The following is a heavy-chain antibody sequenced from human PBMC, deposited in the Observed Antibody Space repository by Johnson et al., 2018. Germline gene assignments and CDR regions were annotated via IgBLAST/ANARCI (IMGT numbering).Heavy chain of an antibody. V-gene: IGHV3-49*03. J-gene: IGHJ1*01. CDR2: IRSKAYGGTT. Sequence: VQLVQSGGGLVQPGRSLRLSCTASGFTFGDYAMSWFRQAPGKGLAWVGFIRSKAYGGTTEYAASVKGRFTISRDDSKSISYLQMNSLKTEDTAVYYCTRPGYSSGWYLAEYFQHWGQGTLVTVSS. CDR3: TRPGYSSGWYLAEYFQH. CDR1: GFTFGDYA. D-gene: IGHD6-19*01.